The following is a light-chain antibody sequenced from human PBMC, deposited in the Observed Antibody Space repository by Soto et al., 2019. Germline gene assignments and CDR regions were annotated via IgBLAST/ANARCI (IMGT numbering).Light chain of an antibody. Sequence: DFAVTQSPKSLAVTLGGRATINCKSSQSLLYTSNNKNYLAWYQQKPGQPPKLIIYWASTRESGVPDRFKGSGSGTDFTLTISNLQAEDAADYYCQQYYTTPRTFGQGTKVEI. V-gene: IGKV4-1*01. CDR1: QSLLYTSNNKNY. CDR3: QQYYTTPRT. J-gene: IGKJ1*01. CDR2: WAS.